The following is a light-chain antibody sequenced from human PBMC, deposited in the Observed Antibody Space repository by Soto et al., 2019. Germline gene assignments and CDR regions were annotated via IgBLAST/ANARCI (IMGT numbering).Light chain of an antibody. CDR2: DVN. CDR3: SSHAGSNNPFV. V-gene: IGLV2-8*01. J-gene: IGLJ1*01. CDR1: SSDVGGYNY. Sequence: QSALTQPPSASGSPGQSVTISCTGTSSDVGGYNYVSWYQQLPGKAPKVIIYDVNKRPSGVPDRFSGSKSGNTASLTGSGXXXXXXXXYYCSSHAGSNNPFVFGSXT.